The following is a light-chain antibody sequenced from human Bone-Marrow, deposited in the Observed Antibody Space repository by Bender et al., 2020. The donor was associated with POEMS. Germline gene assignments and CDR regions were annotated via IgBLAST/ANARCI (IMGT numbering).Light chain of an antibody. CDR2: INN. J-gene: IGLJ1*01. CDR3: CSYVGGSAYV. Sequence: QSVLTQPPSASGTPGQRVTISCSGSSSNIGTNPVNWYQQLPGTAPKLLIYINNQRPSGVPDRFSGSKSGNTASLTISGLQAEDEADYYCCSYVGGSAYVFGTGTKVTVL. CDR1: SSNIGTNP. V-gene: IGLV1-44*01.